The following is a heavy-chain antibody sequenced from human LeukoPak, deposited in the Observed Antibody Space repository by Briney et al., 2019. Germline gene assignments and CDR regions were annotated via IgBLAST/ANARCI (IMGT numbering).Heavy chain of an antibody. D-gene: IGHD5-18*01. V-gene: IGHV4-59*01. J-gene: IGHJ4*02. CDR2: IYYSGST. Sequence: PSETLSLTCTVSGGSISSYYWSWIRQPPGKGLEWIGYIYYSGSTNYNPSLKSRVTISVDTSKNQCSLKLSSVTAAETAVYYCARGQSGYSYGYYFDDWGQGTLVTVSS. CDR3: ARGQSGYSYGYYFDD. CDR1: GGSISSYY.